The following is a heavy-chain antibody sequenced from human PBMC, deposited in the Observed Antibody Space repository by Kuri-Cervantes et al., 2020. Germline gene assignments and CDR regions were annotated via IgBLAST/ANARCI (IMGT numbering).Heavy chain of an antibody. Sequence: GGSLRLSCAASGFTFSDYYMNWIRQAPGKGLEWVSYISGSDNTISYADSVKGRFTISRDNAKNPLYLQMNSLRAEDTAVYHCARGSVGSGWYSTRGRCYMDVWGKGTTVTVSS. CDR3: ARGSVGSGWYSTRGRCYMDV. CDR1: GFTFSDYY. V-gene: IGHV3-11*04. J-gene: IGHJ6*03. D-gene: IGHD6-19*01. CDR2: ISGSDNTI.